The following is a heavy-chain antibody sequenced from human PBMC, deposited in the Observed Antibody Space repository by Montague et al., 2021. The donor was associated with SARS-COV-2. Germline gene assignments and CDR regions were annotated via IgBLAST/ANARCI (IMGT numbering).Heavy chain of an antibody. Sequence: SETLSLTCAVYGGSLSAHSWSWIRQSPGKGLEWIGEINHRGSTTYMSSLKSRVTMSVDTSKNQFSLKMRSVTAADTAIYYCARGGLAGGNYDIWSFSYTSPLDYWGQGTQVTVSS. CDR3: ARGGLAGGNYDIWSFSYTSPLDY. CDR2: INHRGST. D-gene: IGHD3-3*01. CDR1: GGSLSAHS. J-gene: IGHJ4*02. V-gene: IGHV4-34*01.